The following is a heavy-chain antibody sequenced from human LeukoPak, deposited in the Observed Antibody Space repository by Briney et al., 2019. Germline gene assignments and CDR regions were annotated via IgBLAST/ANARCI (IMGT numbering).Heavy chain of an antibody. CDR2: INPNSGDT. CDR3: ARNTNYYGSGSSFDY. V-gene: IGHV1-2*02. Sequence: ASVKVSCKASGYTFIGYHMHWVRQAPGQGLEWMGWINPNSGDTNYAQKFQGRVTMTRDTSISTAYMELSRLRSDDTTVYYCARNTNYYGSGSSFDYWAREPWSPSPQ. D-gene: IGHD3-10*01. J-gene: IGHJ4*02. CDR1: GYTFIGYH.